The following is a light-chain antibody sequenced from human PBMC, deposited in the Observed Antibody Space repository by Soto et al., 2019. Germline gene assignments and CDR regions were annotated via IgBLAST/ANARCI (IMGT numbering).Light chain of an antibody. CDR2: DAS. CDR1: VSVRTD. Sequence: VMTQSRHTLSLSPGKRSTLPCRASVSVRTDLAWYQQKPGQAPRILIYDASNRATGIPDRFSGSGYGTDFNLTIFRLETEDFALYYCQQYGPSLITFGQGTRLEIK. J-gene: IGKJ5*01. CDR3: QQYGPSLIT. V-gene: IGKV3-20*01.